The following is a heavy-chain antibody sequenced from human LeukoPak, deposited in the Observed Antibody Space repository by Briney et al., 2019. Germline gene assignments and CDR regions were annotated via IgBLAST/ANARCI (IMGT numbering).Heavy chain of an antibody. D-gene: IGHD3-9*01. CDR3: ARAYYDILTGYQYYYMDV. J-gene: IGHJ6*03. CDR2: INPNSGGT. CDR1: GYTSTGYY. Sequence: ASVKVSCKASGYTSTGYYMHWVRQAPGQGLEWVGWINPNSGGTNYAQKFQGRVTMTRDTSISTAYMELSRLRSDDTAVYYCARAYYDILTGYQYYYMDVWGKGTTVTVSS. V-gene: IGHV1-2*02.